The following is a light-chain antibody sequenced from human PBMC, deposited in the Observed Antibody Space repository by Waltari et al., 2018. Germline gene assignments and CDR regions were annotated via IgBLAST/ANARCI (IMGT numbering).Light chain of an antibody. V-gene: IGKV4-1*01. CDR1: QSVLYSSNNKNY. Sequence: DIVMTQSPDSLAVSLGERATINCKSSQSVLYSSNNKNYLAWYQQKPGQPPKLLIYWASTRESGVPDRFSGSGSGTDFTLTINSLQAEDVAVYYCQQYYSTPPVTFGQGTKLEIK. J-gene: IGKJ2*01. CDR3: QQYYSTPPVT. CDR2: WAS.